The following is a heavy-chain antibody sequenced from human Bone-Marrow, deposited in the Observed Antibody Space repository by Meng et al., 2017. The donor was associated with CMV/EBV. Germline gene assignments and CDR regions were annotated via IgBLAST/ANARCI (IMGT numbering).Heavy chain of an antibody. CDR3: ARDNRIQLWLRGLALNY. V-gene: IGHV3-21*01. Sequence: GGSLRLSCAASGFTFSSYSMNWVRQAPGKGLEWVSSISSSSSYIYYADSVKGRFTISRDNAKNSLYLQMNSLRAEDTAVYYCARDNRIQLWLRGLALNYWGQGTLVTVSS. CDR2: ISSSSSYI. CDR1: GFTFSSYS. D-gene: IGHD5-18*01. J-gene: IGHJ4*02.